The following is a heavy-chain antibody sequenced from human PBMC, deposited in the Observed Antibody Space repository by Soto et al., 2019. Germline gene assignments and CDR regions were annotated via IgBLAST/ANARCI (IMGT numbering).Heavy chain of an antibody. V-gene: IGHV4-39*01. CDR3: GRVVEGATRHTDLDS. CDR1: GVSIHDSHSF. D-gene: IGHD2-21*01. CDR2: VYYSGGA. Sequence: PSETLSLTCTVSGVSIHDSHSFWGWIRQPPGKGLECIGTVYYSGGAHYNSSLKSRVTISVDTANNQFSLRMRSLTAADTAVYYCGRVVEGATRHTDLDSWGQGTLVTVSS. J-gene: IGHJ5*01.